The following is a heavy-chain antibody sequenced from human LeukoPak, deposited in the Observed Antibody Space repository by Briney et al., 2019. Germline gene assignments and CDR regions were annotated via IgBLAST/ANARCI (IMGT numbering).Heavy chain of an antibody. Sequence: ASVKVSCKVSGYTLTELSMHWVRQAPGKGLEWMGGFDPEDGETIYAQKFQGRVTMTEDTSTDTAYMELSSLRSEDTAVYYCATSSGRSRFGVVIPPPALGAFDIWGQGTMVTVSS. D-gene: IGHD3-3*01. CDR2: FDPEDGET. CDR1: GYTLTELS. J-gene: IGHJ3*02. CDR3: ATSSGRSRFGVVIPPPALGAFDI. V-gene: IGHV1-24*01.